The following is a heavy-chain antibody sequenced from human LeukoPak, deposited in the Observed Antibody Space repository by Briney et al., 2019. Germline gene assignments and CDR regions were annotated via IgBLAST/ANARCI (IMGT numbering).Heavy chain of an antibody. D-gene: IGHD4-17*01. CDR1: GYTFTSYG. CDR2: ISAYNGNT. CDR3: AREATVTNYYYYYGMDV. V-gene: IGHV1-18*01. Sequence: ASVKVSCKASGYTFTSYGISWVRQAPGQGLEWMGWISAYNGNTNYAQKLQGRVTMTTDTSTSTAYMELRSLRSDDTAVYYCAREATVTNYYYYYGMDVWGQGTTVTVSS. J-gene: IGHJ6*02.